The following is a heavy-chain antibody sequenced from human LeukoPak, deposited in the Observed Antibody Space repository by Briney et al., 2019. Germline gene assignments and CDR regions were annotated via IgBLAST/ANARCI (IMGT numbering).Heavy chain of an antibody. J-gene: IGHJ6*03. Sequence: GGSLRLSCAASGSTFSIYWMSWVRQAPGKGLEWVANIKEDGNEKYYVDSVKGRFTISRDNAKNSLYLQMNSLRAEDPAVYYCAKVMKGSERLTMVRGVIIKTAGLYYMDVWGKGTTVTVSS. CDR2: IKEDGNEK. CDR3: AKVMKGSERLTMVRGVIIKTAGLYYMDV. D-gene: IGHD3-10*01. CDR1: GSTFSIYW. V-gene: IGHV3-7*03.